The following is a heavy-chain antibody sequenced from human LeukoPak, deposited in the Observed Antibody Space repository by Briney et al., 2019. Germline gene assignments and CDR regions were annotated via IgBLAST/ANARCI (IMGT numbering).Heavy chain of an antibody. D-gene: IGHD7-27*01. Sequence: ASVKVSCKASGYTFTSYYMHWVRQAPGQGLEWMGIINPSGGSTSYAQKFQGRVTMTRDTSTSTVYMELSSLRSDDTAVYYCARVTGDPRFDYWGQGTLVTVSS. CDR1: GYTFTSYY. V-gene: IGHV1-46*03. J-gene: IGHJ4*02. CDR3: ARVTGDPRFDY. CDR2: INPSGGST.